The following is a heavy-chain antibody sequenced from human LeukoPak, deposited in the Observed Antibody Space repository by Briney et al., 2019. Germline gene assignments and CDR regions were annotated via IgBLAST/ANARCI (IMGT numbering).Heavy chain of an antibody. J-gene: IGHJ4*02. CDR2: IYHSGST. CDR1: GGSISSGGYY. D-gene: IGHD6-6*01. Sequence: SQTLSLTCTVSGGSISSGGYYWSWIRQPPGKGLEWIGYIYHSGSTYYNPSLKSRVTISVDRSKNQFSLKLSSVTAADTAVYYCARDLGYSSSPFDYWGQGTLVTVSS. CDR3: ARDLGYSSSPFDY. V-gene: IGHV4-30-2*01.